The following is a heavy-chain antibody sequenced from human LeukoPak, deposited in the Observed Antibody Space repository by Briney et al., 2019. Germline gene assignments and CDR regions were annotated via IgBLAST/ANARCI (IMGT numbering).Heavy chain of an antibody. CDR2: ISSGGSTI. Sequence: GGSLRLSCAASGFTFSDYYMSWIRQAPGKGLEWISYISSGGSTIYYADSVKGRFTISRGNAKNSLYLQINSLRAEDTAVYYCAGDYGDYLGLDFWGQGTLITVSS. CDR1: GFTFSDYY. CDR3: AGDYGDYLGLDF. D-gene: IGHD4-17*01. V-gene: IGHV3-11*01. J-gene: IGHJ4*02.